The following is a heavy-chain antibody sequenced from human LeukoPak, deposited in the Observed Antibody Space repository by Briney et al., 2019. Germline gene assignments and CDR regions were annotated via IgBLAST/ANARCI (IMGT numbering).Heavy chain of an antibody. D-gene: IGHD3/OR15-3a*01. CDR1: GLTFVAYT. CDR2: ISIDSHSM. CDR3: ARDKDWAFDY. J-gene: IGHJ4*02. V-gene: IGHV3-48*04. Sequence: GGSLSLSCAASGLTFVAYTMNWFRQTPGKGLEWVSYISIDSHSMHYADSVKGRFTISRDTAKNSLYLQMNSLRAEDTAVYFCARDKDWAFDYWGQGTLVTVSS.